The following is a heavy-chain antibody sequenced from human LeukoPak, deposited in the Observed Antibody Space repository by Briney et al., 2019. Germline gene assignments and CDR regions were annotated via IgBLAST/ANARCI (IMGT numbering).Heavy chain of an antibody. V-gene: IGHV4-30-2*01. Sequence: SETLSLTCAVSGGSISSGGYSWSWIRQPPGKGLEWIGYIYHSGSTYYNPSLKSRVTISVDRSKNQFSLKLSSVTAADTAVYYCASSYSSSGTFDYWGQGTLVTVSS. CDR2: IYHSGST. CDR1: GGSISSGGYS. CDR3: ASSYSSSGTFDY. J-gene: IGHJ4*02. D-gene: IGHD6-6*01.